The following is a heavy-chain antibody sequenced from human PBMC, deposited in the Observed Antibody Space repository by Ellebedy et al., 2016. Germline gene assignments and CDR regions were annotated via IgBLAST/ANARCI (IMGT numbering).Heavy chain of an antibody. CDR3: ATYYYGSGSYYKRGMDV. Sequence: ASVKVSXKASGYTFTSYDINWVRQATGQGLEWMGWMNPNSGNTGYAQKFQGRVTMTEDTSTDTAYMELSSLRSEDTAVYYCATYYYGSGSYYKRGMDVWGQGTTVTVSS. V-gene: IGHV1-8*01. CDR1: GYTFTSYD. CDR2: MNPNSGNT. J-gene: IGHJ6*02. D-gene: IGHD3-10*01.